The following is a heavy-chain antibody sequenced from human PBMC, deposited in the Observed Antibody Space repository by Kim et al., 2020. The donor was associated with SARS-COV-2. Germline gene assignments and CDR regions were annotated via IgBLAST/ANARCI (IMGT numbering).Heavy chain of an antibody. V-gene: IGHV3-7*01. CDR2: IKHDGSGQ. D-gene: IGHD1-26*01. CDR1: GFTFSKYW. J-gene: IGHJ5*02. CDR3: ARGAGSSVFDP. Sequence: GGSLRLFCAASGFTFSKYWMTWVRQTPGKGLEWVASIKHDGSGQYYVDSLKGRFTISRDNAKNSLYLQMNSLRAEDTALYHCARGAGSSVFDPWGQGTLV.